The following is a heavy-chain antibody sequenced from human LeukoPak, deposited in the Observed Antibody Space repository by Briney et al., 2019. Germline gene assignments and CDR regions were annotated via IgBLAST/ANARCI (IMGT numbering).Heavy chain of an antibody. Sequence: PGGSLRLSCAVSGITLSNYGMSWVRQAPGKGLEWVAGISGSGGSTNYADSVKGRFSIFRDNPKITLYLQMNSLRAEDTAVYFCAKRGVVIRVILVGFHKEAYYFDSWGQGALVTVSS. CDR3: AKRGVVIRVILVGFHKEAYYFDS. CDR2: ISGSGGST. D-gene: IGHD3-22*01. J-gene: IGHJ4*02. CDR1: GITLSNYG. V-gene: IGHV3-23*01.